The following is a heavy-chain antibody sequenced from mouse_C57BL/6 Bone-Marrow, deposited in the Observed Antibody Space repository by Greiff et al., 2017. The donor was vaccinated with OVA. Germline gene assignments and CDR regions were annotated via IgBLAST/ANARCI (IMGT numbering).Heavy chain of an antibody. V-gene: IGHV1-81*01. CDR2: IYPRSGNT. Sequence: QVQLKESGAELARPGASVKLSCKASGYTFTSYGISWVKQRTGQGLEWIGEIYPRSGNTYYNEKFKGKATLTADKSSSTAYMELRSLTSEDSAVYFCARGTVVAGDYWYFDVWGTGTTVTVSS. CDR1: GYTFTSYG. CDR3: ARGTVVAGDYWYFDV. D-gene: IGHD1-1*01. J-gene: IGHJ1*03.